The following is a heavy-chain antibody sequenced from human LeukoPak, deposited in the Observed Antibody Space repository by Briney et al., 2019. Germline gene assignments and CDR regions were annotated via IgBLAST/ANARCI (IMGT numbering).Heavy chain of an antibody. V-gene: IGHV3-21*01. Sequence: GGPLRLSCAASGFTLSSYSMIGVREAPGKGLEGGSSISSSSSYIYYADSVKGRFTISRDNAKNSLYLQLNSLRAEDTAVYYCARDPTFYSSSWYDYWGQGTLVTVSS. CDR1: GFTLSSYS. D-gene: IGHD6-13*01. J-gene: IGHJ4*02. CDR2: ISSSSSYI. CDR3: ARDPTFYSSSWYDY.